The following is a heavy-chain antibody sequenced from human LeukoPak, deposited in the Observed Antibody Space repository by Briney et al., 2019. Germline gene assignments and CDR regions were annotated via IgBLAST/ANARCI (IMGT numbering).Heavy chain of an antibody. CDR2: INHSGST. V-gene: IGHV4-34*01. CDR3: ARGQKNTPFDY. Sequence: SGTLSLTCAVYGGSFSGYSWSWIRQPPGKGLEWIGEINHSGSTNYNPSLKSRVTISVDTSKNQFSLKLSSVTAADTAVYYCARGQKNTPFDYWGQGTLVTVSS. D-gene: IGHD2/OR15-2a*01. J-gene: IGHJ4*02. CDR1: GGSFSGYS.